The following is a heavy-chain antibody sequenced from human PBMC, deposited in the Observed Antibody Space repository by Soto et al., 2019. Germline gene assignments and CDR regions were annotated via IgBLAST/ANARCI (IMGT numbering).Heavy chain of an antibody. CDR3: ARATGTLRSRNCDY. D-gene: IGHD1-1*01. J-gene: IGHJ4*02. CDR1: GGSISTVGHY. Sequence: TSETLSLTCSVSGGSISTVGHYWTWIRQPPGKGLEWIGSIYHTGSTYYSKSLRSRLTMSVDTSKSQFSLRLSSVTAADTAVYYCARATGTLRSRNCDYWGQGSLVTVSS. CDR2: IYHTGST. V-gene: IGHV4-31*03.